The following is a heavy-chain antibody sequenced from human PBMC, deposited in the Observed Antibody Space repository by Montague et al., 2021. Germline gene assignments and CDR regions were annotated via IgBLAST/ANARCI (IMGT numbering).Heavy chain of an antibody. Sequence: SETLSLTCTVSGGSISSSSYYWGWIRQPLGKGLEWIGSIYYSGNSFYQPSLKSRITMAVDTSKNQFSLKLSSVTAADTAIYYCARVFSSWYVGWFDPWGQGTLVTVSS. V-gene: IGHV4-39*07. J-gene: IGHJ5*02. CDR3: ARVFSSWYVGWFDP. CDR2: IYYSGNS. D-gene: IGHD6-13*01. CDR1: GGSISSSSYY.